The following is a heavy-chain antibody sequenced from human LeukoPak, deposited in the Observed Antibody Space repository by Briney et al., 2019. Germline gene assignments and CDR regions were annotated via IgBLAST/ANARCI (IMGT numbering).Heavy chain of an antibody. Sequence: SETLSLTCAVYGGSFSGYYWSWIRQPPGRGLEWIGEINHSGSTNYNPSLKGRVTISVDTSKNQFSLKLSSVTAADTAVYYCARIPVYDSVFDAFDIWGQGAMVTVSS. J-gene: IGHJ3*02. D-gene: IGHD3-22*01. CDR2: INHSGST. CDR1: GGSFSGYY. V-gene: IGHV4-34*01. CDR3: ARIPVYDSVFDAFDI.